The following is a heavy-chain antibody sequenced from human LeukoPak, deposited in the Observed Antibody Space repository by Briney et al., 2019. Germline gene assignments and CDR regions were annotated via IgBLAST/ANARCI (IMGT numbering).Heavy chain of an antibody. CDR2: IIPIFGIA. Sequence: SVKVSCKASGGTFSSYAISWVRQAPGQGLEWMGRIIPIFGIANYAQKFQGRVTITADKSTSTAYMELSSLRSEDTAVYYCARHDPHTMKFDPWGQGTLVTVSS. D-gene: IGHD3-22*01. V-gene: IGHV1-69*04. J-gene: IGHJ5*02. CDR3: ARHDPHTMKFDP. CDR1: GGTFSSYA.